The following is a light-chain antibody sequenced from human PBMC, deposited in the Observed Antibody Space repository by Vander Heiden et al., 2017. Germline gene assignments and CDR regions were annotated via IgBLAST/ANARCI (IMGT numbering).Light chain of an antibody. CDR1: QGISSY. CDR3: QQYIVTLG. V-gene: IGKV1-8*01. CDR2: AAS. J-gene: IGKJ1*01. Sequence: AIRMTQSPSSLSASTGDRVTITCRASQGISSYLAWYQQKPGKAPKLLIYAASTLQSGVPSRFSGSGSGTDFTLTISCLQSEDFATYYCQQYIVTLGFGQGTKVEIK.